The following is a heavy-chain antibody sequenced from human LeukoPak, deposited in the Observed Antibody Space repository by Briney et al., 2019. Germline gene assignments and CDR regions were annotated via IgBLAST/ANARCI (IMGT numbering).Heavy chain of an antibody. CDR1: GGSISSVDYY. CDR2: IYYSGST. V-gene: IGHV4-30-4*02. CDR3: ARVRDPQRVAFDI. Sequence: KTSDTLSLTCTVSGGSISSVDYYWSWIRQPPGKGLEWIGYIYYSGSTYYNPSLKSRVTISVDTSKNQFSLKLSSVTAADTAVYYCARVRDPQRVAFDIWGQGTMVTVSS. D-gene: IGHD2-2*01. J-gene: IGHJ3*02.